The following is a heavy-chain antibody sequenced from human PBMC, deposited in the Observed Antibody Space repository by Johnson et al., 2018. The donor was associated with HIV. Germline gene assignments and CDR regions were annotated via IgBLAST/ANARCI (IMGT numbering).Heavy chain of an antibody. J-gene: IGHJ3*02. CDR2: ISGSGGST. CDR3: AKDLWGFDAFDI. CDR1: GFTFSSYW. D-gene: IGHD3-16*01. Sequence: VQLVESGGGLVQPGGSLRLSCAASGFTFSSYWMHWVRQAPGKGLVWVSAISGSGGSTYYADSVKGRFTISRDNSKNTLYLQMNSLRAEDTAVYYCAKDLWGFDAFDIWGQGTMVTVSS. V-gene: IGHV3-23*04.